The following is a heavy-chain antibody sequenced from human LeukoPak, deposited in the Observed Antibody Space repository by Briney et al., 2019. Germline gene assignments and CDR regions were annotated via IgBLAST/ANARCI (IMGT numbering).Heavy chain of an antibody. J-gene: IGHJ3*02. CDR2: IYSSSST. V-gene: IGHV3-53*01. CDR1: GFTVTSNY. CDR3: ARFMVRGDSDAFDI. Sequence: PGGSLRLSCAASGFTVTSNYMSWVRQAPGKGLEWVSVIYSSSSTYYADSVKDRFTISRDNSKNTLYLQMNSLRAEDTAVYYCARFMVRGDSDAFDIWGQGTMVTVSS. D-gene: IGHD3-10*01.